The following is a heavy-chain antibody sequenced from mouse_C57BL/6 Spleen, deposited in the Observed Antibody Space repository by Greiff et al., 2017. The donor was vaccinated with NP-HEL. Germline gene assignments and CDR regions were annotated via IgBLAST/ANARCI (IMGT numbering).Heavy chain of an antibody. CDR1: GYAFSSYW. CDR2: IYPGDGDT. Sequence: VQLQQSGAELVKPGASVKISCKASGYAFSSYWMNWVKQRPGKGLEWIGQIYPGDGDTNYNGKFKGKATLTADKSSSTAYMQLSSLTSEDSAVYFCARCDVGYAMDYWGQGTSVTVSS. J-gene: IGHJ4*01. V-gene: IGHV1-80*01. CDR3: ARCDVGYAMDY.